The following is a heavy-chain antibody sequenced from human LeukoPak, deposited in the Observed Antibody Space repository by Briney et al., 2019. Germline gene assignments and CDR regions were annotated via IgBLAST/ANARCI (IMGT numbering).Heavy chain of an antibody. CDR2: IMQDGSVQ. J-gene: IGHJ6*02. CDR3: ARDYTATGGMDV. D-gene: IGHD2-21*02. CDR1: GFTLSTYW. V-gene: IGHV3-7*01. Sequence: GGSLRLSCVASGFTLSTYWMNWVRQAPGKGLEWVANIMQDGSVQHYVDSVKGWFTISRDNAKNSLYLQMNSLRAEDTALYYCARDYTATGGMDVWGQGTTVIVS.